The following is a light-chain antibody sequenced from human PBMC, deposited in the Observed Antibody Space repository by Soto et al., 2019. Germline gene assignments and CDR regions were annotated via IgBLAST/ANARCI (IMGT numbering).Light chain of an antibody. CDR2: WAS. J-gene: IGKJ4*01. V-gene: IGKV4-1*01. CDR1: QNVLYSSNNKNQ. CDR3: QQYYSPPLT. Sequence: DIVMTQSPDSLAVSLGERATINCKSSQNVLYSSNNKNQLAWYQQKPGRLPKLLIYWASTRESGVPDRFSGSGSGTDFILTISSLQAEDVAVYYCQQYYSPPLTFGGGTKVEIK.